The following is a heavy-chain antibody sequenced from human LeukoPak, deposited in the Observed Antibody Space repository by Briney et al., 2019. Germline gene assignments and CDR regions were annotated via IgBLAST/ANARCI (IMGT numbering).Heavy chain of an antibody. CDR1: GYTFTSYY. CDR3: ARDYVWGSYRLGFDY. CDR2: ISAYNGNT. D-gene: IGHD3-16*02. Sequence: GASVKVSCKASGYTFTSYYMHWVRQAPGQGLEWMEWISAYNGNTNYAQKLQGRVTMTTDTSTSTAYMELRSLRSDDTAVYYCARDYVWGSYRLGFDYWGQGTLVTVSS. J-gene: IGHJ4*02. V-gene: IGHV1-18*04.